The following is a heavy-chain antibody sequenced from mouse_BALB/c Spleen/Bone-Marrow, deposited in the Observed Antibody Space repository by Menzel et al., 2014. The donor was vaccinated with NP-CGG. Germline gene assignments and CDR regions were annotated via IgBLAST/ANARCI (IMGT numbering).Heavy chain of an antibody. V-gene: IGHV14-3*02. D-gene: IGHD1-2*01. CDR3: TIEGHYYGADALDY. CDR1: GFNVKDTY. CDR2: IDPANGNT. Sequence: EVKLMESGAELVKPGASVMLSCTASGFNVKDTYLQWVKPRPEQGLEWIGRIDPANGNTQYDPTFQGKATITTATSSNTSCLKLSSLTSEDTAGYYCTIEGHYYGADALDYLGQGPSVT. J-gene: IGHJ4*01.